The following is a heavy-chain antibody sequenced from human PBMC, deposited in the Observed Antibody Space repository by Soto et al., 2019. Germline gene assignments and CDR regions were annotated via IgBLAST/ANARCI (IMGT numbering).Heavy chain of an antibody. CDR2: VKSNTDGGTT. CDR3: TTDRISYGDYVPSYYYYGMDL. V-gene: IGHV3-15*01. D-gene: IGHD4-17*01. J-gene: IGHJ6*02. CDR1: GFTFSHAW. Sequence: EVQLVESGGGLVKPGGSLRLSCAASGFTFSHAWMSWVRQAPGKGFEWVGGVKSNTDGGTTDYAAPVKGRFTISRDDSINALYLQMNSLKTEDTAVYYCTTDRISYGDYVPSYYYYGMDLWGQGTTVTVSS.